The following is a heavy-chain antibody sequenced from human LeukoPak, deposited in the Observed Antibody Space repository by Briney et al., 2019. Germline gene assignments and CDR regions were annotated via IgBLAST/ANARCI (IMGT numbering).Heavy chain of an antibody. CDR1: GFTFSSYA. V-gene: IGHV3-23*01. CDR3: AEGDPFFYDNWGSS. J-gene: IGHJ4*02. D-gene: IGHD7-27*01. Sequence: GGSLRLSCAASGFTFSSYAMGWARQAPGKGLEWVSAISGSGSSTYYADSVKGRFTISRDNSKNTLYLQMNSLRGEDTAVYYCAEGDPFFYDNWGSSWGQGTLVTVSS. CDR2: ISGSGSST.